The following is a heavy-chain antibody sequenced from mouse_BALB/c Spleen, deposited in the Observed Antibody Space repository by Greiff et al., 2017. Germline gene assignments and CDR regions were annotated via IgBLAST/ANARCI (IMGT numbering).Heavy chain of an antibody. J-gene: IGHJ2*01. CDR1: GFTFSSYT. CDR2: ISSGGSYT. CDR3: TRDYGKGGELDY. V-gene: IGHV5-6-4*01. Sequence: EVQLVESGGGLVKPGGSLKLSCAASGFTFSSYTMSWVRQTPEKRLEWVATISSGGSYTYYPDSVKGRFTISRDNAKNTLYLQMSSLKSEDTAMYYCTRDYGKGGELDYWGQGTTLTVSS. D-gene: IGHD2-1*01.